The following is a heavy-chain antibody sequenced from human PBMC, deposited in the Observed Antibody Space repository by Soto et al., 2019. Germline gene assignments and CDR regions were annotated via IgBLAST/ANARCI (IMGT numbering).Heavy chain of an antibody. J-gene: IGHJ4*02. CDR3: TKDYESESYSGKYPIDY. D-gene: IGHD1-26*01. V-gene: IGHV3-23*01. Sequence: EVQLLESGGGLVQPGGSLRLSCAASGFTFSSYVMSWVRQAPGKGLQWVSAISGSGGSTYYADSVKGRFTISRDKSKNTLYLQMNSLRAEDTAVYYCTKDYESESYSGKYPIDYWGQGTLVSVST. CDR1: GFTFSSYV. CDR2: ISGSGGST.